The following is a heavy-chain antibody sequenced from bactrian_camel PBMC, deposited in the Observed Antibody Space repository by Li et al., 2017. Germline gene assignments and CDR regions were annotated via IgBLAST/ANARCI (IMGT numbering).Heavy chain of an antibody. CDR2: IDSDGST. D-gene: IGHD3*01. CDR1: GYTISRYC. V-gene: IGHV3S42*01. CDR3: AACQNQINGEPRY. Sequence: DVQLVESGGGSVQTGGSLRLSCVASGYTISRYCMGRFRQVPGKAREGVAAIDSDGSTSYADSVKGRFTISQDSTKVTLYLNMSNLRSEDTAVYYCAACQNQINGEPRYWGQGTQVTVS. J-gene: IGHJ4*01.